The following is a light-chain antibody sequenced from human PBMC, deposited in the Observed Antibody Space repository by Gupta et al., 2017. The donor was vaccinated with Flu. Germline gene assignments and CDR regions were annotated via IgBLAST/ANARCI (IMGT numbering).Light chain of an antibody. Sequence: EIVLTQSPVTLSLSPGETATLSCRASQSISNYLDWLQQKPGQAPSLLIFDASNRAHGVPDRFSGSGSGTDFTLTSSGREREDSAVYFWQQRSNWWTFGQGTKVEI. CDR2: DAS. V-gene: IGKV3-11*01. J-gene: IGKJ1*01. CDR1: QSISNY. CDR3: QQRSNWWT.